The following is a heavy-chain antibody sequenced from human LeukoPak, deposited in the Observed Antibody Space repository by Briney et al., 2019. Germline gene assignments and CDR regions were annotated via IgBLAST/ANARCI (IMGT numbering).Heavy chain of an antibody. CDR3: ARVGSSWFFDY. D-gene: IGHD6-13*01. Sequence: SETLSLTCAVYGGSFSGYYWSWIRQPPGKGLEWIGEINHSGSTNYNPSLKSRVTISVDTSKNQFSLKLSSVTAADTAVYYCARVGSSWFFDYWGQGTLVTVSS. CDR1: GGSFSGYY. V-gene: IGHV4-34*01. CDR2: INHSGST. J-gene: IGHJ4*02.